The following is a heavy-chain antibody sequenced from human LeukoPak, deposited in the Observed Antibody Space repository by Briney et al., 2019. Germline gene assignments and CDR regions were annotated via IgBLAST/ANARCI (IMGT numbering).Heavy chain of an antibody. CDR1: GFTFSSYA. D-gene: IGHD1-26*01. CDR3: AKPQTPNSGSLAEVGY. J-gene: IGHJ4*02. V-gene: IGHV3-23*01. CDR2: ISGSGGTT. Sequence: AGGSLRLSCAASGFTFSSYAMHWVRQAPGKGLEWVSAISGSGGTTYYADSVKGQFTISRDNSKNTLYLQMNSLRAGDTAIYYCAKPQTPNSGSLAEVGYWGQGTLVTVSS.